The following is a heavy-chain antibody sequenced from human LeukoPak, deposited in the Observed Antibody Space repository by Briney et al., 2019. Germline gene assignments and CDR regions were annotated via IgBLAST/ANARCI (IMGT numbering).Heavy chain of an antibody. CDR3: ARDQGGTTLRSVFDY. CDR2: INPSGGST. J-gene: IGHJ4*02. CDR1: GYTFTSYG. V-gene: IGHV1-46*01. D-gene: IGHD1-1*01. Sequence: ASVKVSCKASGYTFTSYGISWVRQAPGQGLEWMGIINPSGGSTSYAQKFQGRVTMTRDTSTSTVYMELSSLRSEDTAVYYCARDQGGTTLRSVFDYWGQGTLVTVSS.